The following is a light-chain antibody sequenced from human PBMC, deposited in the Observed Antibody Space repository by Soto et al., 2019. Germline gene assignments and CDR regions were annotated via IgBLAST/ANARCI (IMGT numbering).Light chain of an antibody. CDR1: QNIHSF. CDR2: GGS. Sequence: DIQMTQSPSSLAASVGARVTITCRASQNIHSFLNWYQQKPGKAPQVLIYGGSALQSGVPSRFSGSGSGTDFTLTISSLQPEDFASYFCQQSYNIPFTFGPGTRWIS. CDR3: QQSYNIPFT. V-gene: IGKV1-39*01. J-gene: IGKJ3*01.